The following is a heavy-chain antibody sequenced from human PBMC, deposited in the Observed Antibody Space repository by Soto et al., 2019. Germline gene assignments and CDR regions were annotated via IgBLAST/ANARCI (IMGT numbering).Heavy chain of an antibody. CDR1: GDTFTGYY. V-gene: IGHV1-2*04. CDR3: AREFSYGPNWFDP. D-gene: IGHD3-10*01. Sequence: ASVKVSCKASGDTFTGYYMHWVRQAPGQGLEWMGWINPNSGGTNYAQKFQGWVTMTRDTSISTAYMELSRLRSDDTAVYYCAREFSYGPNWFDPWGQGTLVTVSS. CDR2: INPNSGGT. J-gene: IGHJ5*02.